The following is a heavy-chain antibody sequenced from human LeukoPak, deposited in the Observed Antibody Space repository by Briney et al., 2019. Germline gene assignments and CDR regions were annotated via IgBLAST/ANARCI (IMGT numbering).Heavy chain of an antibody. CDR3: ARGGHHYYDTSGYLYAFDI. CDR2: ISSSSSYI. CDR1: AFTFSYYW. J-gene: IGHJ3*02. Sequence: PGGSLRLSCAASAFTFSYYWMNWVRQAPGKGLEWVSSISSSSSYIYYADSMKGRFTISRDNAKNSLYLQMNSLRAEDTAVYYCARGGHHYYDTSGYLYAFDIWGQGTMVTVSS. V-gene: IGHV3-21*01. D-gene: IGHD3-22*01.